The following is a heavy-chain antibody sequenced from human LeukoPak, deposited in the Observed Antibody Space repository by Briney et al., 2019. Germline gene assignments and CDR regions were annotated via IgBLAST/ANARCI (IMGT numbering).Heavy chain of an antibody. V-gene: IGHV3-15*01. CDR1: GFTFNDAW. J-gene: IGHJ3*01. D-gene: IGHD3-10*01. CDR2: IKTRNDGGTS. CDR3: TRISGSGGFDV. Sequence: GGSLRLSCAASGFTFNDAWMSWVRQAPGKGLEWVGRIKTRNDGGTSEYGAPAKGRFIISRDDSKNTLSLQMNSLKSEDTGVYYCTRISGSGGFDVRGQGTMVTVSS.